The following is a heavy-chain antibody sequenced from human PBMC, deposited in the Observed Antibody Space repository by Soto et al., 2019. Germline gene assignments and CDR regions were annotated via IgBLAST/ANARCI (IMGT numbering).Heavy chain of an antibody. V-gene: IGHV3-53*01. J-gene: IGHJ6*01. CDR1: GFTVSNCY. Sequence: PGGSLRLSCAVSGFTVSNCYMIWVRQAPGKGLEWVSLIFCGGGTFYADSVKGRFTISRDNSKNTPWLQMNSLRADDTAVYYCARDSTISSAQYLGMDVWGQGTTVTV. D-gene: IGHD1-1*01. CDR3: ARDSTISSAQYLGMDV. CDR2: IFCGGGT.